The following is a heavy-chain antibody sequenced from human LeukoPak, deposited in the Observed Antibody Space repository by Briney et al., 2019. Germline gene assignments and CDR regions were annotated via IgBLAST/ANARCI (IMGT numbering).Heavy chain of an antibody. J-gene: IGHJ3*02. CDR2: ISYDGSNK. D-gene: IGHD1-26*01. V-gene: IGHV3-30*18. CDR1: GFTFSSYG. CDR3: AKSRRSGSYLPDAFDI. Sequence: PGRSLRLSCAASGFTFSSYGMHWVRQAPGKGLEGVAVISYDGSNKYYADSVKGRFTISRDNSKNTLYLQMNSLRAEDTAVYYCAKSRRSGSYLPDAFDIWGQGTMVTVSS.